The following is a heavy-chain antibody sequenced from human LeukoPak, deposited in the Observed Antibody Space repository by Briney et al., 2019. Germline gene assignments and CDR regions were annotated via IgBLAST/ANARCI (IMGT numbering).Heavy chain of an antibody. CDR3: ARDRRNYDFWSGYSPYNWFDP. D-gene: IGHD3-3*01. CDR2: IYYSGST. Sequence: PSEALSLTCTVSGGSISSYYWSWIRQPPGKGLEWIGYIYYSGSTNYNPSLKSRVTISVDTSKNQFSLKLSSVTAADTAVYYCARDRRNYDFWSGYSPYNWFDPWGQGTLVTVSS. J-gene: IGHJ5*02. CDR1: GGSISSYY. V-gene: IGHV4-59*01.